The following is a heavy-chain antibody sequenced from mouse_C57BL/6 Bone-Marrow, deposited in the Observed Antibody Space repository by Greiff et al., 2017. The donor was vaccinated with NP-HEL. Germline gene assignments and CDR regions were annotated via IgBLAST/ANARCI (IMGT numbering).Heavy chain of an antibody. CDR1: GFTFSSYA. D-gene: IGHD2-5*01. CDR2: ISDGGSYT. J-gene: IGHJ3*01. V-gene: IGHV5-4*03. CDR3: AKIPYYSNYEFAY. Sequence: EVKVEESGGGLVKPGGSLKLSCAASGFTFSSYAMSWVRQTPEKRLEWVATISDGGSYTYYPDNVKGRFTISRDNAKNNLYLQMSHLKSEDTAMYYCAKIPYYSNYEFAYWGQGTLVTVSA.